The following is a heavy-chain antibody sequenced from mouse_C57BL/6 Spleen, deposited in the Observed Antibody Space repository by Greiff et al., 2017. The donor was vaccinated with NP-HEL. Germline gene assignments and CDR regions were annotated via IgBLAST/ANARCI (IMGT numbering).Heavy chain of an antibody. J-gene: IGHJ3*01. D-gene: IGHD4-1*01. CDR3: ARSSNWGAWFAY. CDR2: IDPSDSYT. CDR1: GYTFTSYW. Sequence: QVQLQQPGAELVMPGASVKLSCKASGYTFTSYWMHWVKQRPGQGLEWIGEIDPSDSYTNYNQKFKGKSTLTVDKSSSTAYMQLSSLTSEDSAVYYCARSSNWGAWFAYWGQGTLVTVSA. V-gene: IGHV1-69*01.